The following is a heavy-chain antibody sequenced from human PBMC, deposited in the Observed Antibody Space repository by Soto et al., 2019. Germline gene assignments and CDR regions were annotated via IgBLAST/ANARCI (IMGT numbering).Heavy chain of an antibody. Sequence: PSETLSLTCGVSDESVTSPGNYWNWIRQRPDTGLEWIGYISSGGSPFYNPSLKSRVSISLDTSKNVISLALRSVTAADTAVYYCTLNHCAGGGCYDRDYWGRGTRVTVSS. CDR1: DESVTSPGNY. D-gene: IGHD2-15*01. CDR3: TLNHCAGGGCYDRDY. J-gene: IGHJ1*01. V-gene: IGHV4-31*11. CDR2: ISSGGSP.